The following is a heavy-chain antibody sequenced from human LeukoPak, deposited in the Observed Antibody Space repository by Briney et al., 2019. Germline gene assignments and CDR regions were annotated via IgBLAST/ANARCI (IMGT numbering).Heavy chain of an antibody. D-gene: IGHD2-15*01. CDR1: GFTFDDYA. CDR2: ISWNSGSI. Sequence: GGSLRLSCAASGFTFDDYAMHWVRQAPGKGLEWVSGISWNSGSIGYADSVKGRFTISRDNAKNSLYLQMNSLRAEDTALYYCAKGPIYSGRYFDYWGQGTLVTVSS. J-gene: IGHJ4*02. CDR3: AKGPIYSGRYFDY. V-gene: IGHV3-9*01.